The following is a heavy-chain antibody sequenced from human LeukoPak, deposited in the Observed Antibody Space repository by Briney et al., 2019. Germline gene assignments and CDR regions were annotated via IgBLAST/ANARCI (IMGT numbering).Heavy chain of an antibody. CDR2: IRYDGSNK. Sequence: PGGSLRLSCAASGFTFSSYGMHWVRQAPGKWREWVAFIRYDGSNKYYADSVKGRFTISRDNSKNTLYLQMNSLRAEETAVYYCAKDRELAFDYWGQGTLVTVSS. CDR3: AKDRELAFDY. CDR1: GFTFSSYG. D-gene: IGHD1-1*01. J-gene: IGHJ4*02. V-gene: IGHV3-30*02.